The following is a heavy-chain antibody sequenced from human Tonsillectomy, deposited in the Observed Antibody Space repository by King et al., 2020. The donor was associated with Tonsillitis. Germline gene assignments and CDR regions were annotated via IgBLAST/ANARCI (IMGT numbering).Heavy chain of an antibody. CDR3: ASLRPQYSSSWYWFDP. J-gene: IGHJ5*02. V-gene: IGHV4-59*01. CDR2: IYYSGST. D-gene: IGHD6-13*01. CDR1: GGSISSYY. Sequence: VQLQESGPGLVKPSETLSLTCTVSGGSISSYYWSWIRQPPGKGLEWIGYIYYSGSTNYNPSLKARVTISVDTSKNQFSLKLGPVTAAAPAVYYCASLRPQYSSSWYWFDPWGQGTLVTVSS.